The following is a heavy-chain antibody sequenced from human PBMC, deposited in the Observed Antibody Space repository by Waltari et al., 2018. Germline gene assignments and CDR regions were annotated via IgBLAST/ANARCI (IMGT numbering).Heavy chain of an antibody. J-gene: IGHJ3*01. CDR3: ARGGQIVRPRPLDL. Sequence: EGQLVESGGGLVKPGGSLRLSCAASGLTVTSTYMHWVRQAPGKGLEWVSTIYSSATTFYADSVKGRFTISRDNSKNILFLQMDDLRVNDTAVYFCARGGQIVRPRPLDLWGPGTLVTVSS. D-gene: IGHD6-6*01. CDR2: IYSSATT. CDR1: GLTVTSTY. V-gene: IGHV3-66*01.